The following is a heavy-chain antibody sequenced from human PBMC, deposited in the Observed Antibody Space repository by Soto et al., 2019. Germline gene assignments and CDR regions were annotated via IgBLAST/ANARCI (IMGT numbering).Heavy chain of an antibody. Sequence: ASVKVSCKASGYTFTSYGISWVRQAPGQGLEWMGWISAYNGNTNYAQKLQGRVTMTTDTSTSTAYMELRSLRSDDTAVYYCAGDNPGIAAAGHFDYWGQGTLVTVSS. CDR2: ISAYNGNT. V-gene: IGHV1-18*01. CDR1: GYTFTSYG. J-gene: IGHJ4*02. D-gene: IGHD6-13*01. CDR3: AGDNPGIAAAGHFDY.